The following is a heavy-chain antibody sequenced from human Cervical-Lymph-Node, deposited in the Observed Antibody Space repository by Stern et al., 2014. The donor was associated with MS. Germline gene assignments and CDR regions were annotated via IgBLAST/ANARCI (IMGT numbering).Heavy chain of an antibody. J-gene: IGHJ4*02. CDR3: ARDEGADY. CDR2: INPSAGNT. V-gene: IGHV1-46*01. Sequence: QVQLVQSGAEVKKPGASVKVSCMASGYSFTSYFINWVRQAPGQGLEWMGIINPSAGNTNYAQKFQGRVVMTSDTSMGTVYMELSSLRSEDTAVYYCARDEGADYWGQGTLVTVSS. CDR1: GYSFTSYF.